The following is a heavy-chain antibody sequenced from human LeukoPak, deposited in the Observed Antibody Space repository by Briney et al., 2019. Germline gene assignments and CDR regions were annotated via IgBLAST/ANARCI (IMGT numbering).Heavy chain of an antibody. CDR3: ARDRRYCSSTSCPNWFDP. V-gene: IGHV1-18*01. CDR1: GYTFTSYG. J-gene: IGHJ5*02. D-gene: IGHD2-2*01. Sequence: ASVKVSCKASGYTFTSYGISWVRQAPGQGLEWMGWISAYSGNTNYAQKLQGRVTMTTDTSTSTAYMELRSLRSDDTAVYYCARDRRYCSSTSCPNWFDPWGQGTLVTVSS. CDR2: ISAYSGNT.